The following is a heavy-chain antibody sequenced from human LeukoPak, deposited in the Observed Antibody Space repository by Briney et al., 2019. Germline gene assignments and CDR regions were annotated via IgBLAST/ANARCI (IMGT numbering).Heavy chain of an antibody. CDR1: GGSIGTYY. CDR2: IYVTGT. CDR3: ARHIGGGIEDMDV. D-gene: IGHD3-16*02. Sequence: SETLSLTCTVSGGSIGTYYWSWVRQSPGTGLEWIGYIYVTGTRYNPYLQSRVTISVDRSRNQFFLKMPSVTAADTAVYYCARHIGGGIEDMDVWGRGTKVTVSS. V-gene: IGHV4-59*08. J-gene: IGHJ6*03.